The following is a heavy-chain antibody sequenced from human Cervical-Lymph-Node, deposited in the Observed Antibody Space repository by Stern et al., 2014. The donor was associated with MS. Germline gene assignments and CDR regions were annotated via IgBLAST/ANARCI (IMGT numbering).Heavy chain of an antibody. J-gene: IGHJ6*02. D-gene: IGHD1-26*01. Sequence: VQLVESGAEAKKPGSSVKVSCKASGGTFSSYAISWARQAPGQGLEWLGGINPIFGTANYAQKFQGRVTITADESTSTAYMELSSLRSEDTAVYYCARGELKEGLVRGMDVWGQGTTVTVSS. CDR3: ARGELKEGLVRGMDV. V-gene: IGHV1-69*01. CDR1: GGTFSSYA. CDR2: INPIFGTA.